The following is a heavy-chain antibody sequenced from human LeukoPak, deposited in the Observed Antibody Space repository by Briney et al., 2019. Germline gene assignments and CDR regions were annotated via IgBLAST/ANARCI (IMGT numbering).Heavy chain of an antibody. J-gene: IGHJ5*02. CDR3: ARDGSSSWYSGNWFDP. CDR1: GFTFGDYA. D-gene: IGHD6-13*01. Sequence: GGSLRLSCTASGFTFGDYAMSWFRQAPGKGLEWVSSISSSSSYIYYADSVKGRFTISRDNAKNSLYLQMNSLRAEDTAVYYCARDGSSSWYSGNWFDPWGQGTLVTVSS. CDR2: ISSSSSYI. V-gene: IGHV3-21*01.